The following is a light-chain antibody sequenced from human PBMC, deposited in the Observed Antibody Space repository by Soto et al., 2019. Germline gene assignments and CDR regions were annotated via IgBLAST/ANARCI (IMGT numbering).Light chain of an antibody. J-gene: IGLJ1*01. CDR3: SSSAGSNNLFV. CDR2: EVS. CDR1: GNDVGGSNY. Sequence: QSALTQPPSASGSPGQSVTISCTGTGNDVGGSNYVSWYQQHPGKAPKLMIYEVSKRPSGVPDRFSGSKSGNTASLTVSGLQAEDEADYYCSSSAGSNNLFVFGAGTKLTVL. V-gene: IGLV2-8*01.